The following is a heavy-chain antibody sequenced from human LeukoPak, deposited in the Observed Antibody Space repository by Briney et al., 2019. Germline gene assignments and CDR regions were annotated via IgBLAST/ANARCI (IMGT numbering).Heavy chain of an antibody. D-gene: IGHD2-21*02. CDR1: GVSISSSSYY. J-gene: IGHJ4*02. CDR2: IYYSGST. Sequence: PSETLSLTCTVSGVSISSSSYYWGWIRQPPGKGLEWIGSIYYSGSTYYNPSLKSRVTISLDTSKNQFSLKLSSVTAADTAVYYCAREATAIQSGIYWGQGTLVTVSS. CDR3: AREATAIQSGIY. V-gene: IGHV4-39*07.